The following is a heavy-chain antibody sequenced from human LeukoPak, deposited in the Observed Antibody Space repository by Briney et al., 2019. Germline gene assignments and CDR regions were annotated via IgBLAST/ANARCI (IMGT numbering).Heavy chain of an antibody. CDR2: MNPNSGNT. D-gene: IGHD3-10*01. J-gene: IGHJ5*02. V-gene: IGHV1-8*01. CDR1: GYTFTSYD. Sequence: ASVKVSRKASGYTFTSYDINWVRQATGQGLEWMGWMNPNSGNTGYAQKFRGRVTMTRNTSISTAYMELSSLRSEDTAVYYCARGRMVRGVTWWFDPWGQGTLVTVSS. CDR3: ARGRMVRGVTWWFDP.